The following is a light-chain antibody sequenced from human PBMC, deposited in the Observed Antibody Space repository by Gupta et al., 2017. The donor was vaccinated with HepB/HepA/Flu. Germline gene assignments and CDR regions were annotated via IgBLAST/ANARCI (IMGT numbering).Light chain of an antibody. CDR3: QQRDNVPYT. Sequence: DIQVTQFPSSLSASVGDRVTITCRASQDVANSLNWYQQKPGKAPNLLIYAASTLQSGVPSRFSGSRSGTDFTLTISKLQPEDFATYFCQQRDNVPYTFGRGTKVDIK. CDR2: AAS. V-gene: IGKV1-39*01. J-gene: IGKJ2*01. CDR1: QDVANS.